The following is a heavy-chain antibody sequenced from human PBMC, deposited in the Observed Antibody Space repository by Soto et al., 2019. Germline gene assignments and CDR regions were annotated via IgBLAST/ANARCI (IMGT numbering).Heavy chain of an antibody. CDR2: IIPIFGTA. V-gene: IGHV1-69*12. J-gene: IGHJ6*02. CDR1: GGTFSSYA. D-gene: IGHD3-10*01. CDR3: ARNLWFGELDYYYGMDV. Sequence: QVQLVQSGAEVKKPGSSVKVSCKASGGTFSSYAISWVRQAPGQGLEWMGGIIPIFGTANYAQKFQGRVTITADESTSTAYMELSSLRSEDTAVYYCARNLWFGELDYYYGMDVWGQGTMVTVSS.